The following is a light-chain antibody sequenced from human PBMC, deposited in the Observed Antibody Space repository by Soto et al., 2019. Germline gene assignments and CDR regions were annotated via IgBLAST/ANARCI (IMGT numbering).Light chain of an antibody. V-gene: IGKV3-11*01. CDR3: QQRSHWPT. CDR2: DAS. J-gene: IGKJ1*01. CDR1: QSVSSH. Sequence: EIVLTQSPATLSLSPGERATLSCRASQSVSSHLAWYKQKPGQSPRLLIYDASNRATGIPARFSGSGSGTDLTLTISSLEPEDFAFYFCQQRSHWPTFGQGTKVDIK.